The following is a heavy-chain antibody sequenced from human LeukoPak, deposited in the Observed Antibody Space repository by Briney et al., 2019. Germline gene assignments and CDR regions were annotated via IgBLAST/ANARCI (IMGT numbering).Heavy chain of an antibody. CDR3: TTSGLTTVLLDAFDI. V-gene: IGHV3-15*01. CDR2: IKSKTDGGTT. J-gene: IGHJ3*02. Sequence: GGSLRLSCAASGFTFSSYWMSWVRQAPGKGLEWVGRIKSKTDGGTTDYAAPVKGRFTISRDDSKNTLYLQMNSLKTEDTAVYYCTTSGLTTVLLDAFDIWGQGTMVTVSS. CDR1: GFTFSSYW. D-gene: IGHD4-17*01.